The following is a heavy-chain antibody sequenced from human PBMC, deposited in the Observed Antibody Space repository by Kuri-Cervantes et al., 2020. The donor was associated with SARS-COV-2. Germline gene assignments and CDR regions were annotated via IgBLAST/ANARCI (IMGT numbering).Heavy chain of an antibody. CDR3: ARGSGIAARPSTYNWFDP. CDR1: GGSFSGYY. V-gene: IGHV4-34*01. J-gene: IGHJ5*02. Sequence: SQTLSLTCAVYGGSFSGYYWSWIRQPPGKGLEWIGEINHSGSTNYNPSLKSRVTISVDTSKNQFPLKLSSVTAADTAVYYCARGSGIAARPSTYNWFDPWGQGTLVTVSS. D-gene: IGHD6-6*01. CDR2: INHSGST.